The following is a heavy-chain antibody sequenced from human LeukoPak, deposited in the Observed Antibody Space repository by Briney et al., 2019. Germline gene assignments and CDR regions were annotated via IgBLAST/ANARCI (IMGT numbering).Heavy chain of an antibody. CDR3: ARGPPLMGAVAGTSFDY. CDR1: GYTFTSYG. Sequence: ASVKVSCKASGYTFTSYGISWVRQAPGQGLEWMGWNSAYNGNTNYAQKFQGRVTMTRDTSISTAYMELSRLRSDDTAVYYCARGPPLMGAVAGTSFDYWGQGTLVTVSS. V-gene: IGHV1-18*01. D-gene: IGHD6-19*01. CDR2: NSAYNGNT. J-gene: IGHJ4*02.